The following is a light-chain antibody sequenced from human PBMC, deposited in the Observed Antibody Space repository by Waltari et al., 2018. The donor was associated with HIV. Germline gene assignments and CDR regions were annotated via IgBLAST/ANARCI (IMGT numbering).Light chain of an antibody. Sequence: QSVLTQPPPAPGAPGQRVTISCSGSTPNIGSPNVNWYPQSSRAAPKLLIYADAQRPSGVPDRFSGSKSGTSASLVISGLQSEDEADYYCSTWDERLNGVVFGGGTRLTVV. CDR2: ADA. V-gene: IGLV1-44*01. J-gene: IGLJ2*01. CDR1: TPNIGSPN. CDR3: STWDERLNGVV.